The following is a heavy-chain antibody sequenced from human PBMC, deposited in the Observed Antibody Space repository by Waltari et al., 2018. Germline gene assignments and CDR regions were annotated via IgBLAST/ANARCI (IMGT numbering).Heavy chain of an antibody. J-gene: IGHJ4*02. D-gene: IGHD6-13*01. CDR1: GFPIRSTG. V-gene: IGHV3-33*01. CDR3: ARGPLAAAQPSDY. Sequence: VQLVESGGGVVRPGRSLRRARGASGFPIRSTGLHCVRQAPGKGLEWVAVIWYDGSNKYYADSVKGRFTISRDNSKNTLYLQMNSLRAEDTAVYYCARGPLAAAQPSDYWGQGTLVTVSS. CDR2: IWYDGSNK.